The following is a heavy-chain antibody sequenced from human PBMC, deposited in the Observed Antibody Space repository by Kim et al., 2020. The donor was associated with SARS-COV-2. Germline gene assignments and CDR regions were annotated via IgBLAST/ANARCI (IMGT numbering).Heavy chain of an antibody. CDR1: GGSFSGYY. J-gene: IGHJ5*02. D-gene: IGHD6-19*01. CDR2: INHSGST. CDR3: ARASGWYRNNWFDP. V-gene: IGHV4-34*01. Sequence: SETLSLTCAVYGGSFSGYYWSWIRQPPGKGLEWIGEINHSGSTNYNPSLKSRVTITVDTSKNQFSLKLSSVTAADTAVYYCARASGWYRNNWFDPWGQGTLVTVSS.